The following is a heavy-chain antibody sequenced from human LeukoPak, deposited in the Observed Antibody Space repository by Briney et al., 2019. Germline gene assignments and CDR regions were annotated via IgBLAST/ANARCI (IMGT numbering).Heavy chain of an antibody. Sequence: GGSLRLSCAASGFTFGSYWMHWVRQAPGKGLVWVSRINGDGSDTSYADSVKGRLTISRDNAKNKLYLQMNSLRAEDTAVYYCVRDSPAVLVLFDYWGQGTLVTVSS. J-gene: IGHJ4*02. CDR1: GFTFGSYW. D-gene: IGHD2-8*02. CDR2: INGDGSDT. V-gene: IGHV3-74*01. CDR3: VRDSPAVLVLFDY.